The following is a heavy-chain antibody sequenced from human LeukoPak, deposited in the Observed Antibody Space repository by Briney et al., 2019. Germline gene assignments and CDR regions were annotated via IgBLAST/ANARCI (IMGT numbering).Heavy chain of an antibody. CDR1: KFTFSTFA. CDR2: ISGSGRST. Sequence: GGSLRLSCAASKFTFSTFAMSWVRQAPGKGLEWVSGISGSGRSTYYADSVKGRFTISRDNFKNTLYLQMNSLRAEDTAVYYCARDVTTVGAFDIWGQGTMVTVSS. D-gene: IGHD4-23*01. V-gene: IGHV3-23*01. CDR3: ARDVTTVGAFDI. J-gene: IGHJ3*02.